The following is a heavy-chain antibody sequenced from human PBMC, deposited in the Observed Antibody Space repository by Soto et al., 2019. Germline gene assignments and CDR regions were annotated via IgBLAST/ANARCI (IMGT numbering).Heavy chain of an antibody. Sequence: SETLSLTCTVSGDSVSSSSYYWSWIRQPPGKGLEWIGYIYYSGSTNYNPSLKSRVTISVDTSKNQFSLKLSSVTAADTALYYCASASKKLQKHQKLDPGGQGTLVTASS. CDR2: IYYSGST. D-gene: IGHD6-6*01. CDR3: ASASKKLQKHQKLDP. CDR1: GDSVSSSSYY. J-gene: IGHJ5*02. V-gene: IGHV4-61*01.